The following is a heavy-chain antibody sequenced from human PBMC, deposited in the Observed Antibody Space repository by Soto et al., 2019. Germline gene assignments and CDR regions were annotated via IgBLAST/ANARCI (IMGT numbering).Heavy chain of an antibody. J-gene: IGHJ5*02. D-gene: IGHD6-13*01. CDR2: IYYSGST. CDR3: ARTYSSSWYFAMNVPPPTNWFDP. CDR1: GGSISSGGYY. Sequence: PSETLSLTCTVSGGSISSGGYYWSWIRQHPGKGLEWIGYIYYSGSTYYNPSLKSRVTISVDTSKNQFSLKLSSVTAADTAVYYCARTYSSSWYFAMNVPPPTNWFDPWGQGTLVTVSS. V-gene: IGHV4-31*03.